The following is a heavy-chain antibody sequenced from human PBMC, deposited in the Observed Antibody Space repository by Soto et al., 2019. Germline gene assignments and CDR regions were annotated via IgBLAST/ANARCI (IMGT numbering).Heavy chain of an antibody. Sequence: EVQLVESGGGLVQPGGSLRLSCEASGVTFRNYDMHWVRQGTGKGLEWVSGISAAGDPDYADSVEGRFTISRENAQNSFFMKMNSLRVGDTAVYYCARTYRDFDGLDVWGQGTTVIVSS. CDR3: ARTYRDFDGLDV. V-gene: IGHV3-13*05. CDR1: GVTFRNYD. CDR2: ISAAGDP. J-gene: IGHJ6*02. D-gene: IGHD4-4*01.